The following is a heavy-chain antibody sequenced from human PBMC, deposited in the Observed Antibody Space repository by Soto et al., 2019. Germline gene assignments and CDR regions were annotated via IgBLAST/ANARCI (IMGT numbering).Heavy chain of an antibody. J-gene: IGHJ4*02. CDR1: GYTFSTYW. CDR3: FRGGVTSRTFDY. Sequence: GESLKISCKGSGYTFSTYWIGWVRQVPGKGLEWMGIIYPGDSDARYSPSFQGQVTISVDKSISTAYVQWSSLKASDSAIYYCFRGGVTSRTFDYWGQGTLVTVSS. V-gene: IGHV5-51*01. CDR2: IYPGDSDA. D-gene: IGHD3-16*01.